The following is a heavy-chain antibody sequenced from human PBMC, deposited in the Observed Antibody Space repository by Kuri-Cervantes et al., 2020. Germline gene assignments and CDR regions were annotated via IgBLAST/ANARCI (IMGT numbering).Heavy chain of an antibody. CDR3: ARAWGGILTGYWGDAFDI. V-gene: IGHV3-7*01. CDR1: GFTFSDYY. J-gene: IGHJ3*02. Sequence: GESLKISCAASGFTFSDYYMSWIRQAPGKGLEWVANIKQDGSEKYYVDSVKGRFTISRDNAKNSLYLQMNSLRAEDTAVYYCARAWGGILTGYWGDAFDIWGQGTMVTVSS. CDR2: IKQDGSEK. D-gene: IGHD3-9*01.